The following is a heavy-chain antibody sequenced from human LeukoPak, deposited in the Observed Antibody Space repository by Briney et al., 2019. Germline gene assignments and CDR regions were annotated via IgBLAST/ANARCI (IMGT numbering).Heavy chain of an antibody. CDR3: AKDHWDY. J-gene: IGHJ4*02. CDR2: IYTSGRT. Sequence: GGSLRLSCAASGFTFRSFGMNWVRQAPGKGLEWVSGIYTSGRTRYGDAVEGRFTISRDSSKNTLYLQMNSLRVEDTAIYYCAKDHWDYWGQGTLVTVSS. CDR1: GFTFRSFG. V-gene: IGHV3-23*05.